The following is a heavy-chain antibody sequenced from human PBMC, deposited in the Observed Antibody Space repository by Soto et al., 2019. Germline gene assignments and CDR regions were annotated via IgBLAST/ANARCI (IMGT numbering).Heavy chain of an antibody. CDR1: GDSLTRNY. CDR2: IHKGQTT. Sequence: PSETLSLTCTVSGDSLTRNYWSWIRQPPGKGLEWLAFIHKGQTTNYNPSLVGRVSVSVDTSKSQLSLNLNSVTAADTAVYYCARTVSGGFDYWGQGILVTVSS. CDR3: ARTVSGGFDY. J-gene: IGHJ4*01. V-gene: IGHV4-59*01.